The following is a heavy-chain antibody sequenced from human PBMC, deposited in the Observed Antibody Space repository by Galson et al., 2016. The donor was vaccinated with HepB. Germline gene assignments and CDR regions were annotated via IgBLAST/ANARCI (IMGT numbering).Heavy chain of an antibody. CDR2: IYYSGST. CDR1: GGSIRSYY. D-gene: IGHD6-13*01. J-gene: IGHJ6*01. V-gene: IGHV4-59*01. CDR3: ARGGSSLHQGPIGLPPGTLLQEHL. Sequence: ETLSLTCTVSGGSIRSYYWSWIRQPPGKGLEWIGYIYYSGSTNYNPSLKSRVTISADTSKNQFSLKLSSVTAADTAVYYCARGGSSLHQGPIGLPPGTLLQEHLWG.